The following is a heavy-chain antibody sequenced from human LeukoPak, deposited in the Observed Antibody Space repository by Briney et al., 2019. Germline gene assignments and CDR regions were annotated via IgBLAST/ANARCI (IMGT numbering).Heavy chain of an antibody. D-gene: IGHD6-13*01. J-gene: IGHJ6*02. Sequence: GGSLRLSCAASGVSFNGYCMSWVRQAPGKGPEWVAHVKENGNEQYYADSVKGRITISRDNAKNSLYLQINSLRDEDTAVYYCARDPRGAAGAYGMDVWGQGTTVTVSS. CDR1: GVSFNGYC. CDR2: VKENGNEQ. V-gene: IGHV3-7*01. CDR3: ARDPRGAAGAYGMDV.